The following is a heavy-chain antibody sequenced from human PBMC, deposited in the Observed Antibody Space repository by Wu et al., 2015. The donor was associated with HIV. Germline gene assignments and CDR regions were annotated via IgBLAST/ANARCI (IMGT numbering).Heavy chain of an antibody. D-gene: IGHD5-12*01. Sequence: QVQLVQSGAEVKRPGSSVKVSCKASGGTFSTFGISWVRQAPGQGLEWLGRIVPLFDAPNHARKFQDRLTITADGSTATAYMEMSNLRSEDTAVYFCTRERYSGWAKGYFDYWGQGTLVTVSS. CDR1: GGTFSTFG. J-gene: IGHJ4*02. CDR2: IVPLFDAP. CDR3: TRERYSGWAKGYFDY. V-gene: IGHV1-69*13.